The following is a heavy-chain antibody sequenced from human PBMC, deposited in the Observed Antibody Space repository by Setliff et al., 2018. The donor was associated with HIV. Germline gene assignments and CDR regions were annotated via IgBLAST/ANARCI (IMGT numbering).Heavy chain of an antibody. Sequence: GESLKISCAASGFTFTYASMTWVRQAPGKGLEWLGHSKSKIQGGTTDYAAPVKGRFIISRDDSQNTLYLQMNSLKTEDTAVYYCATPKPGDGITFDIWGQGTMVTVSS. D-gene: IGHD7-27*01. CDR2: SKSKIQGGTT. V-gene: IGHV3-15*01. CDR1: GFTFTYAS. J-gene: IGHJ3*02. CDR3: ATPKPGDGITFDI.